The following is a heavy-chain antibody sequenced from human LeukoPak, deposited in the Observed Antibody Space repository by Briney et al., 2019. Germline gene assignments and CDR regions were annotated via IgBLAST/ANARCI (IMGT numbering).Heavy chain of an antibody. D-gene: IGHD6-19*01. CDR2: INHSGNT. J-gene: IGHJ4*02. Sequence: SETLSLTSAVYSGSFSGYYWSCIRQPPAKGLQWIGEINHSGNTNYNPYLKSRVTISVDTSKNQFSLKLSSVTAADTAVYYCAGRKWLVRHRKDYWGQGTLVTVSS. V-gene: IGHV4-34*01. CDR3: AGRKWLVRHRKDY. CDR1: SGSFSGYY.